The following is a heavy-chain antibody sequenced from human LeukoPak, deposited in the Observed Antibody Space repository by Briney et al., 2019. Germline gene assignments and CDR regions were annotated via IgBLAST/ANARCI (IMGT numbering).Heavy chain of an antibody. J-gene: IGHJ5*02. CDR3: ARVNMGFLNWNYEAWFDP. D-gene: IGHD1-7*01. CDR2: IYYSGST. V-gene: IGHV4-59*01. Sequence: SETLSLTCTVSGGSISSYYWSWIRQPPGEGLEWIGYIYYSGSTNYNPSLKSRVTISVDTSKNQFSLKLSSVTAADTAVYYCARVNMGFLNWNYEAWFDPWGQGTLVTVSS. CDR1: GGSISSYY.